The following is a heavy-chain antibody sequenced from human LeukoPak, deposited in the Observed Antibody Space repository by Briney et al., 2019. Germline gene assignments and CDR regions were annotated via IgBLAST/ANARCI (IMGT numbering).Heavy chain of an antibody. Sequence: GASVKVSFKASGYTFTSYGISWVRQAPGQGLEWMGWISAYNGNTNYAQKLQGRVTMTTDTSTSTAYMELRSLRSDDTAVYYCARFVSSGYYYYYYGMDVWGQGTTVTVSS. CDR1: GYTFTSYG. J-gene: IGHJ6*02. V-gene: IGHV1-18*01. CDR3: ARFVSSGYYYYYYGMDV. D-gene: IGHD3-22*01. CDR2: ISAYNGNT.